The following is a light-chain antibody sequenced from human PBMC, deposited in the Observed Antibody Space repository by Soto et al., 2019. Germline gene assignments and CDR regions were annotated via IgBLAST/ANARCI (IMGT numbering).Light chain of an antibody. CDR1: QSVSSD. CDR2: GAS. J-gene: IGKJ1*01. Sequence: ELVMTQSPATLSVSPGERATLSCRASQSVSSDLAWYQQKPGQAPRLLMYGASARAAGIPARFSGSWSGTEFTLTINSLQSEDSAVYYCQHYNNWPSWTFGQGTKVDIK. CDR3: QHYNNWPSWT. V-gene: IGKV3-15*01.